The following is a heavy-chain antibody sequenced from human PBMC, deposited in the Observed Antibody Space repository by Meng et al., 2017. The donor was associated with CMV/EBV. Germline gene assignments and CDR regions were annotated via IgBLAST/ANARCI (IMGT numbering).Heavy chain of an antibody. Sequence: SVKVSCKASGGTFSSYAISWVRQAPGQGLEWMGGIIPILGIANYAQKFQGRVTITADKSTSTAYMELSSLRSEDTAVYYCAKDPIAHAGSYFDSWGQGTLVTVSS. V-gene: IGHV1-69*10. CDR3: AKDPIAHAGSYFDS. CDR2: IIPILGIA. J-gene: IGHJ4*02. CDR1: GGTFSSYA. D-gene: IGHD2-15*01.